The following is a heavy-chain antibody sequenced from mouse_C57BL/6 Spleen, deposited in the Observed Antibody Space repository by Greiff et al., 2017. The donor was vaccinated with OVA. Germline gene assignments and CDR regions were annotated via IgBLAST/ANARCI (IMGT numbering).Heavy chain of an antibody. CDR1: GYTFTSYW. D-gene: IGHD1-1*01. Sequence: VQLQQPGTELVKPGASVKLSCKASGYTFTSYWMHWVKQRPGQGLEWIGNINPSNGGTNYNEKFKSKATLTVDKSSITAYMQLSSLTSEDSAVYYCARFQYYGSRYYFDYWGQGTTLTVSS. CDR3: ARFQYYGSRYYFDY. V-gene: IGHV1-53*01. CDR2: INPSNGGT. J-gene: IGHJ2*01.